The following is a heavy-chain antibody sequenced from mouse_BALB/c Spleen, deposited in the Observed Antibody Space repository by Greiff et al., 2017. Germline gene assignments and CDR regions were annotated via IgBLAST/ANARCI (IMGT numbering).Heavy chain of an antibody. CDR2: ISSGGST. CDR3: ARGKLGRGDFDY. J-gene: IGHJ2*01. V-gene: IGHV5-6-5*01. CDR1: GFTFSSYA. D-gene: IGHD4-1*01. Sequence: EVQLMESGGGLVKPGGSLKLSCAASGFTFSSYAMSWVRQTPEKRLEWVASISSGGSTYYPDSVKGRFTISRDNARNILYLQMSSLRSEDTAMYYCARGKLGRGDFDYWGQGTTLTVSS.